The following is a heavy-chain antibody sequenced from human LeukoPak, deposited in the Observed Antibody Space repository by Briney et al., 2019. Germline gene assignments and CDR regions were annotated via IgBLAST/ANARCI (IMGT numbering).Heavy chain of an antibody. Sequence: GGSLRLSCAASGFTFSSYAMSWVRQAPGKGLEWVSAISGSGGSTYYADSVKGRFTISRDNSKNTLYLQLNSRRAEDTAVYYCAKDTVVGATEFSLQHWGQGTLVTVSS. J-gene: IGHJ1*01. V-gene: IGHV3-23*01. D-gene: IGHD1-26*01. CDR2: ISGSGGST. CDR1: GFTFSSYA. CDR3: AKDTVVGATEFSLQH.